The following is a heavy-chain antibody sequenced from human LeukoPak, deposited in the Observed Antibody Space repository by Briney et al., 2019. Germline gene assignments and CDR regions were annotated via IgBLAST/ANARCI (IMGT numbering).Heavy chain of an antibody. J-gene: IGHJ3*02. Sequence: ASVKVSCKASGYTFTSYGISWVRQAPGQGLEWMGWISAYNGNTNYAQKLQGRVTMTTDTSTSTAYMELRSLRSDDTAVYYCARFSHYYDSSGYPDAFDIWGQGTMVTVSS. CDR3: ARFSHYYDSSGYPDAFDI. V-gene: IGHV1-18*01. CDR2: ISAYNGNT. D-gene: IGHD3-22*01. CDR1: GYTFTSYG.